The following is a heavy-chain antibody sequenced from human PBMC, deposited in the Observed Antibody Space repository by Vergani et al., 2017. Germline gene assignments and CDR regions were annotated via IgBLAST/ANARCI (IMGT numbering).Heavy chain of an antibody. J-gene: IGHJ4*02. D-gene: IGHD6-19*01. Sequence: QEQLVQSGSELKKPGASVKVSCKASGYSFNNYAIHWVRQAPGQGLEWMGWINPTTGNPTYARAFTGRFVFSLDTSISTAYLQIGSLKAEDTPVYFCARAKRGRLAVGATDSWGQGTLLTVSS. CDR3: ARAKRGRLAVGATDS. CDR1: GYSFNNYA. CDR2: INPTTGNP. V-gene: IGHV7-4-1*01.